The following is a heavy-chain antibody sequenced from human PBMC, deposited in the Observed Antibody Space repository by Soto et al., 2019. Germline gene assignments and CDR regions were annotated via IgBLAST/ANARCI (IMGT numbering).Heavy chain of an antibody. V-gene: IGHV3-23*01. J-gene: IGHJ5*02. D-gene: IGHD3-22*01. Sequence: GGSLRLACAASGFTFSRFVMSWVRQAPGRGLEWVSAISGSGYSTYYADSVKDRFTISRDNSKNTFYLHMNSLSAEDTAVYFGVKDGETDYYGSTGYAYPWGQGTVVTVSS. CDR1: GFTFSRFV. CDR2: ISGSGYST. CDR3: VKDGETDYYGSTGYAYP.